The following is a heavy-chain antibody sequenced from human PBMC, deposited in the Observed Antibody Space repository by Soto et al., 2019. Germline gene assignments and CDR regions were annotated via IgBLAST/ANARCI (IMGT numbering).Heavy chain of an antibody. V-gene: IGHV1-69*04. CDR3: ARMRLARLDH. CDR1: GVSFNSYG. D-gene: IGHD2-21*01. Sequence: GASVKVSCKTSGVSFNSYGFAWVRQAPGRGLEWVGKINPASQLTNYEQSLQGRVTITADTSTRTAYMELSGLTSEDTAVYFCARMRLARLDHWGQGTLVTVSS. J-gene: IGHJ4*02. CDR2: INPASQLT.